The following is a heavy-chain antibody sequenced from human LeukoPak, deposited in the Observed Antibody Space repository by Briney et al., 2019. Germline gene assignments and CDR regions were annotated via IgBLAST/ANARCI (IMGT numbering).Heavy chain of an antibody. CDR2: VYGNGNT. V-gene: IGHV3-53*01. Sequence: GGSLRLSCAASGFSVANDRMSWVRQPPGKGLEWVSTVYGNGNTAYTDSVKGRFTISRDNSKNTLLLQMNSLRAEDTAVYFCARERLGAIVENWGQGVLVIVSS. D-gene: IGHD3-16*02. CDR1: GFSVANDR. CDR3: ARERLGAIVEN. J-gene: IGHJ4*02.